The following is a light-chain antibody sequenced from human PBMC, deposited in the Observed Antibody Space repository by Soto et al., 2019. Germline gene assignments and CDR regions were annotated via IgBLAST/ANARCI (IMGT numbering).Light chain of an antibody. J-gene: IGLJ3*02. CDR1: SSDIGGYDH. V-gene: IGLV2-8*01. CDR3: SSFAGPFWV. CDR2: EVT. Sequence: QSALTQPPSASGSPGQSVTISCTGTSSDIGGYDHVSWYQQHPGKAPKVMIYEVTKRPSGVPDRFSGSKAGNTASLTVFGLQAEDEADDYCSSFAGPFWVVGGGTKGTVL.